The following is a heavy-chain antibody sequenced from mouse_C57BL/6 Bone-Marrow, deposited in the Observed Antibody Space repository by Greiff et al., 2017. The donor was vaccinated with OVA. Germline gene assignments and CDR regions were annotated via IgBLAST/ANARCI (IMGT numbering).Heavy chain of an antibody. Sequence: EVQLVESGGGLVQPGGSMKLSCVASGFTFSNYWMNWVRQSPEKGLEWVAQIRLKSDNYATHYAESVKGRFTISRDDSKSSVYLQMNNLRAEDTGIYYCTGGDGYYVAYWGQGTLVTVSA. CDR2: IRLKSDNYAT. V-gene: IGHV6-3*01. J-gene: IGHJ3*01. D-gene: IGHD2-3*01. CDR1: GFTFSNYW. CDR3: TGGDGYYVAY.